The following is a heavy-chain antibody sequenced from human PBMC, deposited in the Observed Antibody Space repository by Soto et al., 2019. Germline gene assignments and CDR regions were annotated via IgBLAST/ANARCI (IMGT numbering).Heavy chain of an antibody. CDR3: ARVARGYSYGHYYYYMDV. J-gene: IGHJ6*03. Sequence: GGSLRLSCAASGFIFDNYGMTWVRQAPGKGLEWVSGINWNGGSTGYADSVKGRFTISRDNAKNSLYLQLNSLRAEDTALYHCARVARGYSYGHYYYYMDVWGIGTTVTVSS. CDR1: GFIFDNYG. V-gene: IGHV3-20*01. D-gene: IGHD5-18*01. CDR2: INWNGGST.